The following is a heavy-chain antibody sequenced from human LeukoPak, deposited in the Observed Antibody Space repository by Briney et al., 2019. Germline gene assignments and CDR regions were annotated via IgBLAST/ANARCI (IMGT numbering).Heavy chain of an antibody. J-gene: IGHJ6*02. Sequence: GGSLRLSCAASGFTFSSYWMSWVRQAPGKGLEGVANIKQDGSEKYYVDSVKGRFTISRDNAKNSLYLQMNSLRAEDTAVYYCARGSYDFWSGYSYYYGMDVWGQGTTVTVSS. CDR3: ARGSYDFWSGYSYYYGMDV. D-gene: IGHD3-3*01. V-gene: IGHV3-7*01. CDR2: IKQDGSEK. CDR1: GFTFSSYW.